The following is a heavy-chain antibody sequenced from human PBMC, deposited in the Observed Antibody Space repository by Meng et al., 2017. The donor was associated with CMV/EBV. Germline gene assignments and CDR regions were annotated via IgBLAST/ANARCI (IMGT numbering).Heavy chain of an antibody. J-gene: IGHJ5*02. CDR2: INRGGTTT. Sequence: GALKISCAASGIPFRTHWMHWVRQAPGKGLVWVSAINRGGTTTTYADSVKGRFTISRDNAKNTLYLQMNDLRAEDTAVYYCARGPSSYSSSWYRWFDPWGQGTLVTVSS. V-gene: IGHV3-74*01. CDR1: GIPFRTHW. D-gene: IGHD6-13*01. CDR3: ARGPSSYSSSWYRWFDP.